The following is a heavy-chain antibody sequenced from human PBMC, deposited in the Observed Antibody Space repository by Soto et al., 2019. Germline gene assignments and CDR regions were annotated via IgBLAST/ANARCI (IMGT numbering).Heavy chain of an antibody. Sequence: SGGSLRLSCEGSGFTFNEYYMTWIRQAPGKGLEWGASINTLSTAIYYADSEKGRHTNSRDKANNSLNWQMSGLRAEDTSNYYCSRRLRSQLLPLDSWGRGTLVTVSS. CDR1: GFTFNEYY. CDR2: INTLSTAI. V-gene: IGHV3-11*01. J-gene: IGHJ4*02. D-gene: IGHD1-1*01. CDR3: SRRLRSQLLPLDS.